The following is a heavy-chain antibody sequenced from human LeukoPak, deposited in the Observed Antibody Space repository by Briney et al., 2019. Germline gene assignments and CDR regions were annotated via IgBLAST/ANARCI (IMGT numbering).Heavy chain of an antibody. CDR3: AKDESVVTPTSYFDY. CDR2: ISYDGSNK. J-gene: IGHJ4*02. CDR1: GFTFSSYG. V-gene: IGHV3-30*18. Sequence: PGGSLRLSCAASGFTFSSYGMHWVRQAPGKGLEWVAVISYDGSNKYYADSVKGRVTISRDNSRNTLYLQMNSLRAEDTAIYYCAKDESVVTPTSYFDYWGQGTLVTVSS. D-gene: IGHD3-22*01.